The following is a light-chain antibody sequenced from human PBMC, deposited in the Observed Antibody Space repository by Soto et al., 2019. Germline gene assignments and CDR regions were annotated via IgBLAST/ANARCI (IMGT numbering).Light chain of an antibody. CDR2: GAS. Sequence: PGERATLSCRASQSVRSTYLAWYQQKPGQAPRLLIYGASSRATGIPDRFSGSGSGTDFTLTISRLETEDFAVYYCQQYGSSPQTFGQGTKVDIK. J-gene: IGKJ1*01. CDR1: QSVRSTY. V-gene: IGKV3-20*01. CDR3: QQYGSSPQT.